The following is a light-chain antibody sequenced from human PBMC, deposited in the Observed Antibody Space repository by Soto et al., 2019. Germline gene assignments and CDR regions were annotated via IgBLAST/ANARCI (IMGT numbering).Light chain of an antibody. Sequence: EIVMTQSPATLSVSPGERATLSCRSSQSAGINLAWYQQKPGQAPRLLIYSASTKATGIPARFSGSGSGTEFTLTISSLQSEDFAVYYCQYYNNWLSVTFGGGTKVEIK. CDR2: SAS. J-gene: IGKJ4*01. CDR1: QSAGIN. V-gene: IGKV3D-15*01. CDR3: QYYNNWLSVT.